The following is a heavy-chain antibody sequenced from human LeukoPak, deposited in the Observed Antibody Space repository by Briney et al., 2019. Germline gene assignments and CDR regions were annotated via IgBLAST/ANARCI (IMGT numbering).Heavy chain of an antibody. CDR1: GFTFTNAW. Sequence: GGSLRLSCAASGFTFTNAWMNWLRQAPGKGLEWVGRIKSKTNGGTTDYAAPVKDRFTISRDDSRNTMYLQMNSLKTEDTAVYYCTTSRVLSGYSYSWGQGTLVTVSS. CDR2: IKSKTNGGTT. D-gene: IGHD3-22*01. J-gene: IGHJ4*02. CDR3: TTSRVLSGYSYS. V-gene: IGHV3-15*01.